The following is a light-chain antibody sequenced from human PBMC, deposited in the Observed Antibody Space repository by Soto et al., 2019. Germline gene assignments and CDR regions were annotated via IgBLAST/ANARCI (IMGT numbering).Light chain of an antibody. CDR1: SSDVGAYNY. J-gene: IGLJ1*01. V-gene: IGLV2-11*01. CDR2: DVS. Sequence: QSALTQPRSVSGSPGQSVTISCTGTSSDVGAYNYVSWYQQHPAKAPNLMIYDVSKRPSGVPDRFSGSKSGNTASLTISGLQADDEGDYYCCSYTNSAYVFGTGTKLSVL. CDR3: CSYTNSAYV.